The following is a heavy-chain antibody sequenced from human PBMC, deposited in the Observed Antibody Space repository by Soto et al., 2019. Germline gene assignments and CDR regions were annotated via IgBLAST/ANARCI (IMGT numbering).Heavy chain of an antibody. Sequence: QVQLVQSGAAIKKPGASVKVSCKASGYTFTSYDINWVRQATGQGLEWMGWINPNTGYTDYAQKFQDRVTMTGNTSITTAYMELSSLRSEDTAVYYCVRGRVMITFGVVIVIDYWGQGSPVTVSS. D-gene: IGHD3-16*02. J-gene: IGHJ4*02. CDR2: INPNTGYT. V-gene: IGHV1-8*01. CDR3: VRGRVMITFGVVIVIDY. CDR1: GYTFTSYD.